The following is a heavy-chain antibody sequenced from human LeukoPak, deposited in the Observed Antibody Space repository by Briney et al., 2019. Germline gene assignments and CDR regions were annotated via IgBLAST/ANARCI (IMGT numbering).Heavy chain of an antibody. D-gene: IGHD4-23*01. Sequence: GGSLRLSCAASGFSVRDFWMAWVRQAPGKGLEWVAHIKEDRTADYYVDSVKGRFTISKDDGKNSLHLQMNSLRVEDTAVNYCVRGGWELDYWGQGTLVTVSS. CDR2: IKEDRTAD. J-gene: IGHJ4*02. V-gene: IGHV3-7*01. CDR1: GFSVRDFW. CDR3: VRGGWELDY.